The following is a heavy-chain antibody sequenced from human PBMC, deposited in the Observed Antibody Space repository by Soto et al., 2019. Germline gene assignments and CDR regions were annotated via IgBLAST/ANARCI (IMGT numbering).Heavy chain of an antibody. D-gene: IGHD6-13*01. J-gene: IGHJ6*02. V-gene: IGHV1-46*01. Sequence: ASVTVSCTASVYTFSSYYRHWVQQAPRQGLEWMGIINPSGGSTIYAQKFQGRVTMTEDTSTDTAYMELSSLRSEDTAVYYCATGGAAAGNAYYYYGMDVWGQGTTVTVSS. CDR1: VYTFSSYY. CDR3: ATGGAAAGNAYYYYGMDV. CDR2: INPSGGST.